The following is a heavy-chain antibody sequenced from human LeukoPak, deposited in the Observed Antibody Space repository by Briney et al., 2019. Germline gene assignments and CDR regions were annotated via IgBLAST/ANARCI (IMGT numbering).Heavy chain of an antibody. D-gene: IGHD1-26*01. CDR2: IRSKADGGTA. CDR1: GFTFSSYA. V-gene: IGHV3-15*01. CDR3: TRDLGAYAQ. Sequence: PGGSLRLSCAASGFTFSSYAMSWVRQAPGKGLEWVGRIRSKADGGTADYAAPVTGRFSMSRDDSKNTLYLQMNSLKTEDTAVYYCTRDLGAYAQWGQGTLVTVSS. J-gene: IGHJ4*02.